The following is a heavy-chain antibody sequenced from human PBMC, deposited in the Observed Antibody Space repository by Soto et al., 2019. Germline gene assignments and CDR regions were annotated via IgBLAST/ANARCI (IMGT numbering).Heavy chain of an antibody. J-gene: IGHJ6*02. Sequence: PGGSLRLSCAASGFTFSSYAMSWVRQAPGKGLEWVSAISGSGGSTYYADSVKGRFTISRDNSKNTLYLQMNSLRAEDTAVYYCAKDYRKNGDYAYYYHGMDVWGQGTTVTVSS. V-gene: IGHV3-23*01. CDR1: GFTFSSYA. CDR3: AKDYRKNGDYAYYYHGMDV. CDR2: ISGSGGST. D-gene: IGHD4-17*01.